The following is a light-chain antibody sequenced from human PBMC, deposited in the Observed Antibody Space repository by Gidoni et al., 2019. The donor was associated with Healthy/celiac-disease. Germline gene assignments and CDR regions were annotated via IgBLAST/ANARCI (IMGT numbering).Light chain of an antibody. CDR2: WAS. V-gene: IGKV4-1*01. J-gene: IGKJ5*01. Sequence: DIVMTQSPDSLSVSLGERATINCKSSQSVLYSSNNKNYLAWYHQKPGQPPKLLIYWASTRESGVPDRSSGSGSGTDFTLTISSLQAEDVAVYYCQQYYSTPLTFGQGTRLEIK. CDR1: QSVLYSSNNKNY. CDR3: QQYYSTPLT.